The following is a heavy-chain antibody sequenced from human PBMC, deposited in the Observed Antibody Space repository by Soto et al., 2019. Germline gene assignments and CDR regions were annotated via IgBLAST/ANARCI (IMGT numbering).Heavy chain of an antibody. D-gene: IGHD1-26*01. CDR1: GGSTSSGDYC. CDR2: IYPSGT. V-gene: IGHV4-30-4*01. J-gene: IGHJ4*02. CDR3: ARGPSGDKVDY. Sequence: QVRLQEPGPRLVEPSQTLSLTCTVSGGSTSSGDYCWSWIRQPPGTGLEWIGHIYPSGTYINPSLKSRVPLSVDMSKNQFSLKVNSVTAADTAVYYCARGPSGDKVDYWGQGTMVTVSS.